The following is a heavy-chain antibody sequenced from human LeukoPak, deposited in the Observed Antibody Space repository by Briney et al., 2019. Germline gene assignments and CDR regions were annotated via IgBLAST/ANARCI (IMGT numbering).Heavy chain of an antibody. V-gene: IGHV4-34*01. CDR3: ARAVWQRTFDY. Sequence: SETLSLTCAVYGGSFSGYYWSWIRQPPGKGPEWIGEINHSGSTNYNPSLKSRVTISVDTSKNQFSLKLSSVTAADTAVYYCARAVWQRTFDYWGQGTLVTVSS. CDR2: INHSGST. J-gene: IGHJ4*02. D-gene: IGHD6-25*01. CDR1: GGSFSGYY.